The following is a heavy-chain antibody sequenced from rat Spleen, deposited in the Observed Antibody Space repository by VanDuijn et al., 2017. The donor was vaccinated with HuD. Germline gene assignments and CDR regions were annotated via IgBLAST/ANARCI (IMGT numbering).Heavy chain of an antibody. V-gene: IGHV2-30*01. Sequence: QVQLKESGPGLVQPSETLSLTCTVSGFSLTSYNVHWVRQPTGKGLEWMGVIWTGGSTDYNSALKSRLSISRDTSKSQVFLKMNSLQTEDIATYYCAREGYTTDYYYWYFDFWGPGTMVTVSS. CDR3: AREGYTTDYYYWYFDF. CDR2: IWTGGST. CDR1: GFSLTSYN. J-gene: IGHJ1*01. D-gene: IGHD1-6*01.